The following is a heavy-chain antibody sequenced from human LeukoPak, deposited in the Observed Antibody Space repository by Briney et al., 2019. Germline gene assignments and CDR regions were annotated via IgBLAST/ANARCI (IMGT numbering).Heavy chain of an antibody. V-gene: IGHV4-59*01. CDR3: ARDTGQLWLRNYYYGMDV. CDR2: IYYSGST. J-gene: IGHJ6*02. CDR1: GGSISSYY. D-gene: IGHD5-18*01. Sequence: SETLSLTCTVSGGSISSYYWSWIRQPPGKGQEWIGYIYYSGSTNYNPSLKSRVTISVDTSKNQFSLKLSSVTAADTAVYYCARDTGQLWLRNYYYGMDVWGQGTTVTVSS.